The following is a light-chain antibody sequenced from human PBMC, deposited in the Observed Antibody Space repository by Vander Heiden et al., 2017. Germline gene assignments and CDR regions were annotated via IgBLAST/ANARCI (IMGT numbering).Light chain of an antibody. J-gene: IGKJ2*01. CDR1: QRVSSN. CDR3: QQYNDWPYT. CDR2: LTS. Sequence: EIVMTQSPATLSVSPGETATLSCRASQRVSSNFAWFQQKPGQAPSLLIYLTSTRAPGIPARFSGSGSGTEFTLTISSLQSEDFAVYYCQQYNDWPYTFGQWTKLEIK. V-gene: IGKV3-15*01.